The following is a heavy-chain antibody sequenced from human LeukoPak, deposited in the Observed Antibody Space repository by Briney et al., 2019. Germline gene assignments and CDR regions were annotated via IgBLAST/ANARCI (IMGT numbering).Heavy chain of an antibody. CDR3: ARSYFDVLTNYYMWLAP. Sequence: ASVKVSCKASGCTFTYYYIHWVRQAPGQGLEWMGWINLNSGDTYYAQNFQDRVTMTGDTSISTAYLELSSLRSDDTAVFYCARSYFDVLTNYYMWLAPWGQGTLVTVSS. CDR1: GCTFTYYY. J-gene: IGHJ5*02. D-gene: IGHD3-9*01. V-gene: IGHV1-2*02. CDR2: INLNSGDT.